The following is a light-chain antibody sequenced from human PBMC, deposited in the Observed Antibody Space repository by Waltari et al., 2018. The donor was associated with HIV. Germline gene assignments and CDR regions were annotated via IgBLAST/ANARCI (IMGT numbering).Light chain of an antibody. J-gene: IGKJ2*03. CDR3: QQYTSYCS. V-gene: IGKV1-5*03. CDR1: QSISSW. Sequence: GDRVTINCRASQSISSWLAWYQQKPGKAPKLLIYKASSLESGVPSRFSGSGSGTEFTLTISSLQPDDFATYYCQQYTSYCSFGQGTKLEIK. CDR2: KAS.